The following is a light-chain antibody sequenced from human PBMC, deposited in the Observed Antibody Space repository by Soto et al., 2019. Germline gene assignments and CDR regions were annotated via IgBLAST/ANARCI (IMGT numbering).Light chain of an antibody. CDR2: DVI. V-gene: IGLV2-14*01. J-gene: IGLJ3*02. CDR1: SSDVGAYNY. CDR3: TSYTSSVTLV. Sequence: QSALTQPASVSGSPGQSITISCTGTSSDVGAYNYVSWYQQHPGKVPKLIIYDVINRPSGVSSRSSGSKSVNTASLTISGLQAEDEADYYCTSYTSSVTLVFGGGTKLTVL.